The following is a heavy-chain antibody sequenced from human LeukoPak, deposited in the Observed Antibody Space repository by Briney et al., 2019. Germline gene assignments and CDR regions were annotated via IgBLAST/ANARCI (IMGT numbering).Heavy chain of an antibody. CDR1: GGSISSYY. J-gene: IGHJ5*02. Sequence: SETLSLTCTVSGGSISSYYWSWIRQPPGKGLEWIGYIYYSGSTNYNPSLKSRVTISVNTSKNQFSLKPSSVTAADTAVYYCARAVRVGASNWFDPWGQGTLVTVSS. D-gene: IGHD1-26*01. CDR2: IYYSGST. V-gene: IGHV4-59*01. CDR3: ARAVRVGASNWFDP.